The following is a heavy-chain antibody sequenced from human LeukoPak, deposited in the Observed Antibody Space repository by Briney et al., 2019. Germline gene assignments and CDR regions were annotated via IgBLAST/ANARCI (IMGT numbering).Heavy chain of an antibody. CDR3: ARVLVRGVTWD. Sequence: SETLSLTCTVSGGSISSGDYYWSWIRQPAGKGLEWIGRIYTSGSTNYNPSLKSRVTISVDTSKNQFSLKLSSVTAADTAVYYCARVLVRGVTWDWGQGTLVTVSS. D-gene: IGHD3-10*01. CDR2: IYTSGST. CDR1: GGSISSGDYY. V-gene: IGHV4-61*02. J-gene: IGHJ4*02.